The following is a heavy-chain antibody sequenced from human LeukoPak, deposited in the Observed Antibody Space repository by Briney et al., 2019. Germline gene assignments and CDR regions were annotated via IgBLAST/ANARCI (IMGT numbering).Heavy chain of an antibody. D-gene: IGHD6-19*01. CDR1: GGSISSYY. Sequence: SETLSLTCTVSGGSISSYYWSWIRQPPGKGLEWIGYIYYSGSTNHNPSLKSRVTISVDTSKNQFSLKLSSVTAADTAVYYCARAGYSSYYFDYWGQGTLVTVSS. CDR3: ARAGYSSYYFDY. J-gene: IGHJ4*02. V-gene: IGHV4-59*01. CDR2: IYYSGST.